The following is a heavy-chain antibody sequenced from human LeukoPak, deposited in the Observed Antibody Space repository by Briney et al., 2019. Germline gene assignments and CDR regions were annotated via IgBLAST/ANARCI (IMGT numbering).Heavy chain of an antibody. J-gene: IGHJ4*02. CDR3: ARDLITTLYLDFDY. Sequence: ASVKVSCKASGYTFTSYGISWVRQAPGQGLEWMGVINPSSGDTKYAQKFQGRVTMTRDTSTSTVYMDLSSLRSEDTAVYYCARDLITTLYLDFDYWGQGTPATVSS. CDR2: INPSSGDT. V-gene: IGHV1-46*01. D-gene: IGHD1-1*01. CDR1: GYTFTSYG.